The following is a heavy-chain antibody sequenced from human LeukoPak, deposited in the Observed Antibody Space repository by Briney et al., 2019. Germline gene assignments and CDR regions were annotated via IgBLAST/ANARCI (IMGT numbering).Heavy chain of an antibody. V-gene: IGHV1-69*05. CDR2: IIPIFGTA. D-gene: IGHD6-6*01. CDR3: ARGHQLVSFDY. J-gene: IGHJ4*02. Sequence: SVKVSCKASGGTFSSYAISWVRQAPGQGLEWMGRIIPIFGTANYAQKFQCRVTITTDESTSTAYMGLSSIRSEDTTAYYSARGHQLVSFDYWGQGTLVTVSS. CDR1: GGTFSSYA.